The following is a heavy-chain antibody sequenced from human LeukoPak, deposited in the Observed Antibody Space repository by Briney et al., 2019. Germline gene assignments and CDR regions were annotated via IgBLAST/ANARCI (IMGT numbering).Heavy chain of an antibody. CDR2: INHSGST. D-gene: IGHD3-10*01. CDR3: ARHYGSGSYPLDY. CDR1: GGSFSGYY. V-gene: IGHV4-34*01. Sequence: SGTLSLTCAVYGGSFSGYYWSWIRQPPGKGLEWIGEINHSGSTNYNPSLKSRVTISVDTSKNQFSLKLTSVTAADTAVYYCARHYGSGSYPLDYWGQGTLVTV. J-gene: IGHJ4*02.